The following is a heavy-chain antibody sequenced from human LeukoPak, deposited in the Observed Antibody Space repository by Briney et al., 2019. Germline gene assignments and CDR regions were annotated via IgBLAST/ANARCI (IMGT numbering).Heavy chain of an antibody. CDR1: GYTFTGYY. J-gene: IGHJ3*02. D-gene: IGHD4-23*01. V-gene: IGHV1-2*02. CDR2: VNPNSGGT. Sequence: ASVKVSCKASGYTFTGYYMHWVRQAPGQGLEWMGWVNPNSGGTNYARKFQGRVTMTRDTSISTAYMELSRLRSDDTAVYYCARDGGYGGNSKMAFDIWGQGTMVTVSS. CDR3: ARDGGYGGNSKMAFDI.